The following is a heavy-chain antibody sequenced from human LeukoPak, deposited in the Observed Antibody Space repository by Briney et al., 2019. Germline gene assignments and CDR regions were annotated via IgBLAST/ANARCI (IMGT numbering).Heavy chain of an antibody. J-gene: IGHJ4*02. V-gene: IGHV3-48*03. CDR2: ISSSGSTI. Sequence: PGGSLRLSCAASGFXFSSYEINWVRQAPGKGLEWVSYISSSGSTIYYADSVKGRFTISRDNAKNSLYLQMNSLRAEDTAVYYCARAADMYYDFWSGYSPSYDYWGQGTLVTVSS. D-gene: IGHD3-3*01. CDR1: GFXFSSYE. CDR3: ARAADMYYDFWSGYSPSYDY.